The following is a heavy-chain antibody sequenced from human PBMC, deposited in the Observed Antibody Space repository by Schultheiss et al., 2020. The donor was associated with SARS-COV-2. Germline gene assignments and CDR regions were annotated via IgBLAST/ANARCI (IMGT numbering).Heavy chain of an antibody. CDR3: ARIIGGSSGWYRRDWFDP. CDR1: GFSLSNARMG. V-gene: IGHV2-26*01. J-gene: IGHJ5*02. Sequence: SGPTLVKPTETLTLTCTVSGFSLSNARMGVSWIRQPPGKALEWLAHIFSNDEKSYSTSLKSRLTISKDTSKSQVVLTMTNMDPVDTATYYCARIIGGSSGWYRRDWFDPWGQGTLVTVSS. D-gene: IGHD6-19*01. CDR2: IFSNDEK.